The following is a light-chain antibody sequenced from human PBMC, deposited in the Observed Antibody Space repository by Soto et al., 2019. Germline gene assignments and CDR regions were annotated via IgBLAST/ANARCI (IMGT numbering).Light chain of an antibody. CDR1: QSIHNNN. V-gene: IGKV3-20*01. Sequence: EIVLTQSPGTLSLSPGERATLSCRASQSIHNNNLAWYQQKPGQPPRLLISGASSRATGIPDRFSGSGSGTDFTLTISGLEPEDFAVYYCLQYGTSHMYTFGQGTRLEIK. J-gene: IGKJ5*01. CDR2: GAS. CDR3: LQYGTSHMYT.